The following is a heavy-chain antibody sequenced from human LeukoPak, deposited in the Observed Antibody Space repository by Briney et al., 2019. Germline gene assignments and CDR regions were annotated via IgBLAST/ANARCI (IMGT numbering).Heavy chain of an antibody. V-gene: IGHV1-2*02. J-gene: IGHJ4*02. Sequence: ASVKVSCKASGYTFTGYYMHWVRQAPGQGLEWMGWINPNSGGTNYAQKFQGRVTMTRDTSISTAYMELSRLRSDDTAVYYCARHPTYYDILTGYPYWGQGTLVTVSS. CDR3: ARHPTYYDILTGYPY. CDR1: GYTFTGYY. CDR2: INPNSGGT. D-gene: IGHD3-9*01.